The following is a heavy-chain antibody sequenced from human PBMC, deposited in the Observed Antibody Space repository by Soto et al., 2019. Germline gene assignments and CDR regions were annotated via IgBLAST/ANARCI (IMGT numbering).Heavy chain of an antibody. CDR1: GGAISSSYW. J-gene: IGHJ6*02. Sequence: QVQLQESGPGLVKPSGTLSLTCDVSGGAISSSYWWSWVRQPPGKGLEWIGEIYHSGSTNYNPSLKRRVTISVDKSKNQCSLQLSSVTAADTAVYSCARVAGSYYYGMDVWGQGTTVTVSS. D-gene: IGHD3-10*01. CDR3: ARVAGSYYYGMDV. V-gene: IGHV4-4*02. CDR2: IYHSGST.